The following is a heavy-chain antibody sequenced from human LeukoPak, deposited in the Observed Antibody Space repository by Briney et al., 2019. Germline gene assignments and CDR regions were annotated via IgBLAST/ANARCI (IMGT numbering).Heavy chain of an antibody. J-gene: IGHJ4*02. D-gene: IGHD4-17*01. V-gene: IGHV3-73*01. CDR2: IRSKANSYAT. Sequence: GSLRLSCAASGFTFSGSAMHWVRQASGKGLEWVGRIRSKANSYATAYAASVKGRFTISRDDSKNTAYLQMNSLRTEDTAVYYCTSKPVMTTVIYWGQGTLVTVSS. CDR3: TSKPVMTTVIY. CDR1: GFTFSGSA.